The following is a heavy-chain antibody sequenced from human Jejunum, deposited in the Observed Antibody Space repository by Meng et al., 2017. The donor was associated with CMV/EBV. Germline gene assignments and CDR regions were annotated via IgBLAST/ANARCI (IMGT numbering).Heavy chain of an antibody. J-gene: IGHJ5*02. V-gene: IGHV3-30*02. CDR3: ARDWGSVGIYNWCDP. Sequence: FTFSAYGMHWVRQAPGKGLEWVAFIRYDGNNEYHADSVKGRFAISRDNSENTLYMQMSSLRAEDTAVYYCARDWGSVGIYNWCDPWGQGTLVTVSS. CDR2: IRYDGNNE. D-gene: IGHD3-16*01. CDR1: FTFSAYG.